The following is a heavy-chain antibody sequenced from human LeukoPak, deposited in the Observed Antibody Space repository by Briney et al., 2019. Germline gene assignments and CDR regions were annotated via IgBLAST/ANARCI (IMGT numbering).Heavy chain of an antibody. D-gene: IGHD3-10*01. V-gene: IGHV4-34*01. CDR3: ATGSRGVPNWVDP. Sequence: PSETLSLTCAVYGGSFNGYYWSWIRQSPGKGLEWIGEINHSGSTNYNPSLKSRVTISIDTSKSQFSLNLRSVTAADTAIYYCATGSRGVPNWVDPWGQGTLVTVSS. J-gene: IGHJ5*02. CDR2: INHSGST. CDR1: GGSFNGYY.